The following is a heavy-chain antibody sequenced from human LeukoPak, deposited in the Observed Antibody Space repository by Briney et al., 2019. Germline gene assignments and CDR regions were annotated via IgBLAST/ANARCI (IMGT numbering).Heavy chain of an antibody. CDR3: ARMNLEGYYFDY. D-gene: IGHD1-14*01. Sequence: SETLSLTCAVYGGSFSGYYWSWIRQPPGKGLEWIGEINHSGSTNYNPSLKSRVTISVDTSKNQFSLKLSSVTAAGTAVYYCARMNLEGYYFDYWGQGTLVTVSS. CDR1: GGSFSGYY. CDR2: INHSGST. J-gene: IGHJ4*02. V-gene: IGHV4-34*01.